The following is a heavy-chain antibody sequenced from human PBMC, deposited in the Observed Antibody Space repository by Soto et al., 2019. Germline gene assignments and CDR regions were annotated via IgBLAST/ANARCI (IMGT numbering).Heavy chain of an antibody. J-gene: IGHJ6*02. D-gene: IGHD3-22*01. CDR2: IYYSGST. CDR1: GGSISSYY. V-gene: IGHV4-59*01. CDR3: ARGSGDSSGYYYVPTPYYYYGMDV. Sequence: SETLSLTCTVSGGSISSYYWSWIRQPPGKGLEWIGYIYYSGSTNYNPSLKSRVTISVDTSKNQFSLKLSSVTAADTAVYYCARGSGDSSGYYYVPTPYYYYGMDVWGQGTTVTVS.